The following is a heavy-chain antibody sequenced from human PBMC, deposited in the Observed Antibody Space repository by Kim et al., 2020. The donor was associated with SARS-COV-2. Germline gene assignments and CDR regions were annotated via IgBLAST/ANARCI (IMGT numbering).Heavy chain of an antibody. D-gene: IGHD1-26*01. J-gene: IGHJ4*02. Sequence: NNHPSLKSRVTISVDTSKNQFSLTLSSVTAADTAVYYCASVGATSFGNDYWGQGTLVTVSS. V-gene: IGHV4-34*01. CDR3: ASVGATSFGNDY.